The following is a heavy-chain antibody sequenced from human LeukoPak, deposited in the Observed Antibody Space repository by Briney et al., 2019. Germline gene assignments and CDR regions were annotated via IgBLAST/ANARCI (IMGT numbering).Heavy chain of an antibody. CDR3: VKSNSRYQPWTLDI. D-gene: IGHD2-2*01. CDR1: SGSFRTYY. CDR2: IFYNEGT. Sequence: RPSETLSLTCTVSSGSFRTYYWSWIWQPPGKGLEWIGYIFYNEGTSYNPSLKSRVTISVDTSNNQLSLKVNSVTAADTAMYYCVKSNSRYQPWTLDIWGRGTMVTVSS. V-gene: IGHV4-59*01. J-gene: IGHJ3*02.